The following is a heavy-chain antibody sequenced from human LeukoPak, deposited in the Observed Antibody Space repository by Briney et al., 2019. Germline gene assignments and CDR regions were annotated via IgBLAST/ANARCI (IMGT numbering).Heavy chain of an antibody. Sequence: TSETLSLTCTVSGGFISSSSYYWGWIRQPPGKGLEWIGSIYHSGSTYFNPSLKSRVTISVDTSKNQFSLKLSSVTAADTAVYYCARGETPPGLIDYWGQGTLVTVSS. V-gene: IGHV4-39*07. J-gene: IGHJ4*02. CDR2: IYHSGST. CDR3: ARGETPPGLIDY. D-gene: IGHD1-26*01. CDR1: GGFISSSSYY.